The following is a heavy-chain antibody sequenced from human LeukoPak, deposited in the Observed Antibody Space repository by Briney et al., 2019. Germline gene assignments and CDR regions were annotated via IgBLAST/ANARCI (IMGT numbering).Heavy chain of an antibody. CDR3: AKDEGIYSSGYYYAFDY. CDR1: GFTFSSYA. J-gene: IGHJ4*01. Sequence: PGGSLRLSCAASGFTFSSYAMHWVRQAPGKGLEWVAVISYDGSNKYYADSVKGRFTISRDNSKNTLYLQMNSLRAEDTAVYYCAKDEGIYSSGYYYAFDYWGHGTLVTVSS. D-gene: IGHD3-22*01. V-gene: IGHV3-30*04. CDR2: ISYDGSNK.